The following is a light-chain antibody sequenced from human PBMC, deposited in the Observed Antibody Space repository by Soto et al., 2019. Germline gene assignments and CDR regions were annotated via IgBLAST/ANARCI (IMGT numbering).Light chain of an antibody. J-gene: IGLJ2*01. Sequence: QPVLTQPASVSGSPGQSITISCTGTSSDVGSYNLVSWYQQHPGKAPKLMIYEGSKRPSGVSNRFSGSKSGNTASLTISGLQAEDEADYYCCSYAGSVVFGAGTKLTVL. CDR2: EGS. V-gene: IGLV2-23*01. CDR1: SSDVGSYNL. CDR3: CSYAGSVV.